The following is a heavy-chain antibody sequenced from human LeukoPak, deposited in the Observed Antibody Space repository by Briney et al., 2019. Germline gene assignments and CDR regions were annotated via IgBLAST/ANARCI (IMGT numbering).Heavy chain of an antibody. D-gene: IGHD3-9*01. Sequence: ASVKVSCKASGYTFTGYYIHWVRQAPGQGLEWMGWIKHNSGGTNYAQKFQGRVTITRDTSINTAYMEVSRLTYDDTAVYYCAGADWASGRDFDYWGQGTLVTVSS. CDR1: GYTFTGYY. CDR3: AGADWASGRDFDY. V-gene: IGHV1-2*02. J-gene: IGHJ4*02. CDR2: IKHNSGGT.